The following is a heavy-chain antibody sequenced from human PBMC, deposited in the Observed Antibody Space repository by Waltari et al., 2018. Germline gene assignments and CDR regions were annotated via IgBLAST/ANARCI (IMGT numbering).Heavy chain of an antibody. Sequence: EVHLVESGGGLVQPGGSLRLSCEASGFTCSSYGMTWVRQAPGKGLDWVANIKQDGSENYYLDSVKGRFTISRDDAKNSLYLQMNSLRNEDTAVYFCARVFVYGANSGKRPMDVWGKGTTVTVSS. D-gene: IGHD4-17*01. CDR2: IKQDGSEN. V-gene: IGHV3-7*01. CDR1: GFTCSSYG. CDR3: ARVFVYGANSGKRPMDV. J-gene: IGHJ6*03.